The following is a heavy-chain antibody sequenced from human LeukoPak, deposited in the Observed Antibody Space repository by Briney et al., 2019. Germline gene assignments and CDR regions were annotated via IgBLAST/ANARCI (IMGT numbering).Heavy chain of an antibody. D-gene: IGHD5-18*01. CDR2: IRYDGSNK. CDR3: AKGSPGYDYFDY. J-gene: IGHJ4*02. V-gene: IGHV3-30*02. Sequence: QPGGSLRLSCAASGFTFSTNGMHWVRQAPGKGLEWVAFIRYDGSNKYYADSVKGRFTISRDNSKNTLYLQINSLRAEDTAVYYCAKGSPGYDYFDYWGQGTLVTVSS. CDR1: GFTFSTNG.